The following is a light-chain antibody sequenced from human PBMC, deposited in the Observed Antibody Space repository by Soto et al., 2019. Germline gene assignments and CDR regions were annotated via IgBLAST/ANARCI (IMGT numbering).Light chain of an antibody. CDR1: QGISSY. V-gene: IGKV1-9*01. CDR3: QQLNSYPIT. CDR2: AAS. J-gene: IGKJ5*01. Sequence: DIQLTQSPSFLFASVGDRVTITCRASQGISSYLAWYQQKPGKAPNLLIYAASTLQSGVPSRFSGSGSGTELTLTISSLQPEDFATYFCQQLNSYPITFGQGTRLEIK.